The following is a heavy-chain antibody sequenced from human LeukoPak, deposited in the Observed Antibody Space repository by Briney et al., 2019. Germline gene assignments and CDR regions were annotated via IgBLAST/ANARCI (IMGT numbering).Heavy chain of an antibody. CDR1: GYRLANNW. CDR3: VRFALSSSLDH. Sequence: GESLKISCKISGYRLANNWIGWVRQVPGKGLEWMGLVYPGYSDAKYSPSFQGQVTLSVDTSISTAYLRLGGLRASDTAIYYCVRFALSSSLDHWGQGTLVTVSS. J-gene: IGHJ5*02. CDR2: VYPGYSDA. V-gene: IGHV5-51*01. D-gene: IGHD6-13*01.